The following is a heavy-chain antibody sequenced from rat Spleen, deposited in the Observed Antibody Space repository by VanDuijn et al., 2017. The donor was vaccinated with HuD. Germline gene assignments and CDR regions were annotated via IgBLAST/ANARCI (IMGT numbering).Heavy chain of an antibody. J-gene: IGHJ3*01. Sequence: EVQLVESGGGLVQPGRSMKLSCAASGLSFSNYDMAWVRQAPTKGLEWVATIRSDGSRTYYRDSVKGRFTISRDNAKSTLYLQMDSLTSEDTATYFCATGPRILRIDWFAYWGQGTLVTVSS. CDR3: ATGPRILRIDWFAY. CDR2: IRSDGSRT. D-gene: IGHD1-6*01. CDR1: GLSFSNYD. V-gene: IGHV5S10*01.